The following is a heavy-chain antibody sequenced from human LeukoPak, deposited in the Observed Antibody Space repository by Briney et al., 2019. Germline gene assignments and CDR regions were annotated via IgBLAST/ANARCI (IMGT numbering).Heavy chain of an antibody. J-gene: IGHJ6*03. Sequence: GGSLRLSCAASGFTFSSYAMSWVRQAPGKGLEWVSAISGGGGSTYYADSVKGRFTISRDNSKNTLYLQMNSLRAEDTAVYYCAKDRGVAARPSYGFYYYYMDVWGKGTTVTVSS. D-gene: IGHD6-6*01. CDR1: GFTFSSYA. CDR3: AKDRGVAARPSYGFYYYYMDV. CDR2: ISGGGGST. V-gene: IGHV3-23*01.